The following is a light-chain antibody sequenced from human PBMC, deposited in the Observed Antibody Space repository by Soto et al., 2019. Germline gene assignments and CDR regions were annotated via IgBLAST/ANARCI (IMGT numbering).Light chain of an antibody. CDR1: QGISSA. V-gene: IGKV1-13*02. CDR2: AAS. CDR3: QQFNSYPLT. J-gene: IGKJ4*01. Sequence: ALQLTQSPSALSASLGDRVSFTCRASQGISSALAWYQQKPGKPPKLLIYAASSLEGGVPSRFSGSGSGTDFTLTISRLQPEDFATYYCQQFNSYPLTFGGGTKVEIK.